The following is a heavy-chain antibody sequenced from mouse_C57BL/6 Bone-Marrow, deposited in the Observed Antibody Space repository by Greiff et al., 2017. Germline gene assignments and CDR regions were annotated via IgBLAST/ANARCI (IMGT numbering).Heavy chain of an antibody. D-gene: IGHD1-1*01. CDR3: ARRLDYYGSTYAMDY. CDR2: IYPGDGDT. V-gene: IGHV1-82*01. J-gene: IGHJ4*01. CDR1: GYAFSSSW. Sequence: VQLQQSGPELVKPGASVKISCKASGYAFSSSWMNWVKQRPGTGLEWIGRIYPGDGDTNYNGKFKGKATLTADKSSSTAYMQLSSLTSEDSAVYFCARRLDYYGSTYAMDYWGQGTSVTVSS.